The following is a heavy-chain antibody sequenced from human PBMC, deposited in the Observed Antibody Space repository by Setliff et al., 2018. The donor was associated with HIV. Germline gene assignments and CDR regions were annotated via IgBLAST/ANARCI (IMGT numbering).Heavy chain of an antibody. Sequence: PGGSLRLSCAASGFTFSSYGMHWVRQAPGKGLEWVGRIKSKTDGGTTEYAAPVKGRFTISRDDSKNTLYLQMNSLKTEDTAVYYCTSNSFDYYDSSGYASWGQGTLVTVSS. J-gene: IGHJ5*02. CDR3: TSNSFDYYDSSGYAS. D-gene: IGHD3-22*01. V-gene: IGHV3-15*01. CDR2: IKSKTDGGTT. CDR1: GFTFSSYG.